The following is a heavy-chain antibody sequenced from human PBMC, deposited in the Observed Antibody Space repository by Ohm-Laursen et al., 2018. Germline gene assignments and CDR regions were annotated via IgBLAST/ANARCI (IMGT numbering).Heavy chain of an antibody. Sequence: PGTLSLTCAVYDGSFSGYYWTWIRQPPGKGLEWIGEINHSETTNYNPSLKSRLTISVDTSKKQFSLKLSSVTAADTAVYYCARKDGYKHSDYWGQGTPVTVSS. CDR3: ARKDGYKHSDY. D-gene: IGHD5-24*01. V-gene: IGHV4-34*01. CDR1: DGSFSGYY. J-gene: IGHJ4*02. CDR2: INHSETT.